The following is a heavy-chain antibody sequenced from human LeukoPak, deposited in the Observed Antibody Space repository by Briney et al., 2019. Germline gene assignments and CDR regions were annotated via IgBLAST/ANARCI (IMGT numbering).Heavy chain of an antibody. D-gene: IGHD3-10*01. CDR2: ISGSGGST. CDR3: ARIYGSGSYYSGLWGSLSDPWFDP. J-gene: IGHJ5*02. CDR1: GFTFSSYG. Sequence: PGGSLRLSCAASGFTFSSYGMSWVRQAPGKGLEWVSAISGSGGSTYYADSVKGRFTISRDNSKNTLYLQMNSLRAEDTAVYYCARIYGSGSYYSGLWGSLSDPWFDPWGQGTLVTVSS. V-gene: IGHV3-23*01.